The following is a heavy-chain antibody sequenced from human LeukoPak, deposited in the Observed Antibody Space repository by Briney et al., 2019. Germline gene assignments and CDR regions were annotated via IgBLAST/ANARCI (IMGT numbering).Heavy chain of an antibody. Sequence: QSGGSLRLSCVAPRFMVNDHAMHWVRQVPGKGLEWMSIIRFDGTTQTYAQSVKGRFTTSRDNSKNTLYLEMNNLSAEDSALYYCVKDSGYWAFDYWGQGALVTVAS. V-gene: IGHV3-30*02. CDR3: VKDSGYWAFDY. CDR2: IRFDGTTQ. CDR1: RFMVNDHA. J-gene: IGHJ4*02. D-gene: IGHD5-12*01.